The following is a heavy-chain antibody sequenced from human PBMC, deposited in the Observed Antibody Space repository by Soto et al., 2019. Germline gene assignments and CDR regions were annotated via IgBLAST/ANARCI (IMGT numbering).Heavy chain of an antibody. V-gene: IGHV4-30-4*01. CDR2: IYYSGST. CDR1: GGSISSGDYY. Sequence: SETLSLTCTVSGGSISSGDYYWSWIRQPPGKGLEWIGYIYYSGSTFYNPSPKNRVTISLDTSKIQFSLKLSSVTAADTAVYYCARGLYYDILTGLNWFDPWGQGTLVTVSS. CDR3: ARGLYYDILTGLNWFDP. D-gene: IGHD3-9*01. J-gene: IGHJ5*02.